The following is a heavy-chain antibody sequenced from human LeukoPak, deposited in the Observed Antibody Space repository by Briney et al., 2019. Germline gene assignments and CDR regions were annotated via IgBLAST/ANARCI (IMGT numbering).Heavy chain of an antibody. D-gene: IGHD3-10*01. Sequence: SETLSLTCTVSGGSISSGGYYWSWIRQHPGKGLEWIGYIFYSGSTYYNPSLKSRVTISVDTSNNQFPLNLNSVTAADTAVYYCARDIREVHTYDAFDIWGQGTMITVSS. CDR1: GGSISSGGYY. CDR3: ARDIREVHTYDAFDI. CDR2: IFYSGST. V-gene: IGHV4-31*03. J-gene: IGHJ3*02.